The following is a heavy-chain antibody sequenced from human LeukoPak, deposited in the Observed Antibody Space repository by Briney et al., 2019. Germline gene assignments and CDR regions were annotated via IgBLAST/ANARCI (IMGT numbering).Heavy chain of an antibody. Sequence: ASVKVSCKASGYTFTGYYMHWVRQAPGQGLEWMGWINPNSGGTNYAQKFQGRVTMTRDTSISTAYMELSRLRSDDTAVYYCARNSYDSSGYHYFDYWGQGTLVTVSS. CDR3: ARNSYDSSGYHYFDY. D-gene: IGHD3-22*01. CDR2: INPNSGGT. J-gene: IGHJ4*02. V-gene: IGHV1-2*02. CDR1: GYTFTGYY.